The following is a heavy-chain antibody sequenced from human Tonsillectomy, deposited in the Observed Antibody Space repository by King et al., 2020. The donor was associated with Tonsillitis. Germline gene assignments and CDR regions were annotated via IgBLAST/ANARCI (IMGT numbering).Heavy chain of an antibody. J-gene: IGHJ3*02. CDR2: IYYSWST. Sequence: VQLQESGPGLVKPSETLSLTCTVSGGSISIYYWSWIRQPPGKGLEWIGYIYYSWSTNYNPSLKSRVTMSVDTSKSQFPLKLSSVTAADTAVYYCAREISLADAFDIWGQGTMVTVSS. D-gene: IGHD1-1*01. CDR3: AREISLADAFDI. V-gene: IGHV4-59*01. CDR1: GGSISIYY.